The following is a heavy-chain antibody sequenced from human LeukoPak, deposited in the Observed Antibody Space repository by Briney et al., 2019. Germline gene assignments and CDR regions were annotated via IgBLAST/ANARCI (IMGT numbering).Heavy chain of an antibody. CDR3: ARGLRLRIRPFYWFDP. D-gene: IGHD2-15*01. Sequence: ASVKVSCKASGYTFTGYYMHWVRQAPGQGLEWMGWINPNSGGTNYAQKFQGRVTMTRDTSISTAYMELSRLRSEDTAVYYCARGLRLRIRPFYWFDPWGQGTLVTVSS. CDR2: INPNSGGT. CDR1: GYTFTGYY. J-gene: IGHJ5*02. V-gene: IGHV1-2*02.